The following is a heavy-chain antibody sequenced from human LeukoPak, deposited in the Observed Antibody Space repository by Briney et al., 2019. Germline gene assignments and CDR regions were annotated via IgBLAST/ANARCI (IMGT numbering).Heavy chain of an antibody. CDR3: ARDYVGDV. Sequence: PGGSLRLSCAASGFTVSGNYMSWVRQAPGRGLEWVAVIYRGGAIFYADSVKGRFTISRDSSKNTLDLQMNSLRAEDTAVYYCARDYVGDVWGKGTTVTVSS. D-gene: IGHD3-16*01. V-gene: IGHV3-66*02. J-gene: IGHJ6*04. CDR2: IYRGGAI. CDR1: GFTVSGNY.